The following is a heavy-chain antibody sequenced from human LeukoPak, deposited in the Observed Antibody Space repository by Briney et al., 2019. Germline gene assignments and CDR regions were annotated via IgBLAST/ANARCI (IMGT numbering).Heavy chain of an antibody. CDR2: IIPIFGTA. D-gene: IGHD6-13*01. CDR3: ATLAAAGTRFDY. CDR1: GGTFSSYA. Sequence: GASVKVSCKASGGTFSSYAISWVRQAPGQGLEWMGGIIPIFGTANYAQKFQGRVTMTEDTSTDTAYMELSSLRSEDTAVYYCATLAAAGTRFDYWGQGTLVTVSS. V-gene: IGHV1-69*06. J-gene: IGHJ4*02.